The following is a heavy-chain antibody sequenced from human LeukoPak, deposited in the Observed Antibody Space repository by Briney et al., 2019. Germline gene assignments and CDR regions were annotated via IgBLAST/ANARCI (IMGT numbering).Heavy chain of an antibody. Sequence: GGSLRLSCAASGFTFSTHSMNWVRQAPGKGLEWVSSISSSGSYIYYADSVKGRFNICRDHTKTSLYLQMNSLRAEDTAVYYCARGGAVTGRLAYWGQGTLVTVSS. J-gene: IGHJ4*02. CDR3: ARGGAVTGRLAY. CDR2: ISSSGSYI. CDR1: GFTFSTHS. V-gene: IGHV3-21*01. D-gene: IGHD2-21*02.